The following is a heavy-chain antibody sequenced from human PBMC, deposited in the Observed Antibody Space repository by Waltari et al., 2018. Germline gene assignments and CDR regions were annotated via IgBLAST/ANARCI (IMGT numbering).Heavy chain of an antibody. CDR1: GVSITSNRHY. CDR2: VSYSGTP. CDR3: ATYIGASVGTAAFDV. Sequence: QLQLQESGPRLVRPSETLSLICRFSGVSITSNRHYWAWIRQSPGQGLEWIGTVSYSGTPYISPSLKSRVSVSRDTSKNQVSLILGSVTAADMAVYYCATYIGASVGTAAFDVWGQGTMVTVSS. V-gene: IGHV4-39*01. D-gene: IGHD5-12*01. J-gene: IGHJ3*01.